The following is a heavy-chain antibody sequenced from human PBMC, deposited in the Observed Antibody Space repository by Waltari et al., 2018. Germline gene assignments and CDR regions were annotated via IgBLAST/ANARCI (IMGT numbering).Heavy chain of an antibody. CDR3: AAEKWERQGAYFYYGMDV. J-gene: IGHJ6*02. V-gene: IGHV1-8*02. Sequence: QVQLVQSGAEVKKPGASVKVSCKASGYTFTNCDVNWVRQVSGQGLEGMGGMSPNGGKTKAEQKCRGRVTMTMDISMSTAYMELSSLTSEDTAVYYCAAEKWERQGAYFYYGMDVWGQGTAVTVSS. CDR1: GYTFTNCD. D-gene: IGHD1-26*01. CDR2: MSPNGGKT.